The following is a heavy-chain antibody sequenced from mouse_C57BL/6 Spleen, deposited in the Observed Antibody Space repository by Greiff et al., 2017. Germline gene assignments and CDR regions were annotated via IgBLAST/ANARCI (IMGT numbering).Heavy chain of an antibody. CDR3: ARVYYGDY. CDR2: INYDGSST. V-gene: IGHV5-16*01. Sequence: EVMLVESEGGLVQPGSSMKLSCTASGFTFSDYYMAWVRQVPEKGLEWVANINYDGSSTYYLDSLKSRFIISRDNAKNILYLQMSSLKSEDTATYYCARVYYGDYWGQGTTLTVSS. D-gene: IGHD1-2*01. CDR1: GFTFSDYY. J-gene: IGHJ2*01.